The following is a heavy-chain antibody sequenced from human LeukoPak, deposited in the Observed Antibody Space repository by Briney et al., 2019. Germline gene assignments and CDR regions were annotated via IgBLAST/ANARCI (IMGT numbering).Heavy chain of an antibody. V-gene: IGHV3-30*02. Sequence: GGSLRLSCAASGFPFNTYNIHWIRQAPGRGLEWVSFIRNDETEIHYADFAKGRFTISRDKSKNSLYLQMNSLRPDDTALYYCAKDGGRYRFDYWGQGTMVTVSS. J-gene: IGHJ4*02. CDR3: AKDGGRYRFDY. D-gene: IGHD3-16*02. CDR2: IRNDETEI. CDR1: GFPFNTYN.